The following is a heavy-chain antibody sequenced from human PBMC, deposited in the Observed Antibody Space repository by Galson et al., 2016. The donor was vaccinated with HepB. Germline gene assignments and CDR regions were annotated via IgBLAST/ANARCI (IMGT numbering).Heavy chain of an antibody. V-gene: IGHV1-18*01. J-gene: IGHJ6*02. CDR2: ISAYNGNT. CDR1: GYTFTTYG. CDR3: ARDPRKIRYQLLEIYYYYYAMDG. Sequence: SVKVSCKASGYTFTTYGISWVRQAPGQGLEWMGWISAYNGNTNYAQKLQGRVTMTTDTSTSTAYMGLRSLRSDDTAVYYCARDPRKIRYQLLEIYYYYYAMDGWGQGTTVTVSS. D-gene: IGHD2-2*01.